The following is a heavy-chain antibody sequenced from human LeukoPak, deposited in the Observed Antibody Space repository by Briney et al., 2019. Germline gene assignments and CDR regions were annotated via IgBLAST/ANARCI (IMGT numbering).Heavy chain of an antibody. CDR2: VSYDGGTT. Sequence: PGGSLRLSCAASGFTFRNYGMQWVRQAPGKGLEWVAVVSYDGGTTFYADSVKGRFTISRDNSKNTLDLQMFSLRVEDTAVYYCARTDHSGRFYYFDYWGQGTLVTVSS. J-gene: IGHJ4*02. D-gene: IGHD6-13*01. CDR3: ARTDHSGRFYYFDY. CDR1: GFTFRNYG. V-gene: IGHV3-30*03.